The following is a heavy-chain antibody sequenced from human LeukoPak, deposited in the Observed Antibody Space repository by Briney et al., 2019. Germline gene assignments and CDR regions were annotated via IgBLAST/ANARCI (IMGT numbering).Heavy chain of an antibody. J-gene: IGHJ4*02. D-gene: IGHD3-3*01. CDR3: AKVTIFGVGGYFDY. CDR2: ISYDGSNK. Sequence: GGSLRLSCAASGFTFSSYAMHWVRQAPGKGLEWVAVISYDGSNKYYADSVKGRFTISRDNSKNTLYLQMNSLRAEDTAVYYCAKVTIFGVGGYFDYWGQGTLVTVSS. V-gene: IGHV3-30-3*01. CDR1: GFTFSSYA.